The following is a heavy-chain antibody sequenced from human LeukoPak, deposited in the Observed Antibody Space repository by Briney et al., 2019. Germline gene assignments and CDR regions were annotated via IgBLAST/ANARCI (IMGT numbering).Heavy chain of an antibody. CDR1: GFTFSTYA. D-gene: IGHD6-19*01. CDR3: ARDLIAVTGTGFWFDP. J-gene: IGHJ5*02. Sequence: GGSLRLSCAASGFTFSTYAIHWVRQAPGKGLEWVAVISDDGSTKYYADSVKGRFTISRDNSKNMLYLQMSSLRAEDAAVYYCARDLIAVTGTGFWFDPRGQGTLVTVSS. V-gene: IGHV3-30-3*01. CDR2: ISDDGSTK.